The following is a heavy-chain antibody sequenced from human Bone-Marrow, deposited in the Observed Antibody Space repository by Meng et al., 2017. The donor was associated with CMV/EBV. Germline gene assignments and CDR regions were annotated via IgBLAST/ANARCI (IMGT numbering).Heavy chain of an antibody. J-gene: IGHJ6*02. D-gene: IGHD5-18*01. CDR1: GLTFSSYW. CDR2: IKQDGSEK. Sequence: GEALKTSCQASGLTFSSYWMSWVRQAPGKGLEWVANIKQDGSEKYYVDSVKGRLTISIDNAKNSLYLQMNSLRAEETAVYDCARDLRIQLLCGYYYGMDVWGQGTTVTDSS. V-gene: IGHV3-7*01. CDR3: ARDLRIQLLCGYYYGMDV.